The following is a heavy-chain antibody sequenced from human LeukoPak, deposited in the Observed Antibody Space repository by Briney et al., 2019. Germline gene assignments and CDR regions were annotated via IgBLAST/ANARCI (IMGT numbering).Heavy chain of an antibody. V-gene: IGHV3-30*14. CDR3: AREWGDGYLYYFDY. D-gene: IGHD5-24*01. Sequence: GRSLRLSCAASGFTFSSYAMHWVRQAPGKGLEWVAVISYDGSNKYYADSVKGRFTISRDNSKNTLYLQMNSLRAEDTAVYYCAREWGDGYLYYFDYWGQGTLVTVSS. CDR2: ISYDGSNK. CDR1: GFTFSSYA. J-gene: IGHJ4*02.